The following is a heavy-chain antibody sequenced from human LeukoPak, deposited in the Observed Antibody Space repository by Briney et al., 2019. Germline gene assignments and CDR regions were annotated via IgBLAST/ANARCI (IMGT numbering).Heavy chain of an antibody. CDR3: ARHRGSTSYYYSFNY. Sequence: GESPKISCKGSGYSFTSYWIGWVRQMPGKGLEWMGIIRPSDSNTRYSPSFQGQVTISADRSINTAYLQWSSLKASDTAIYYCARHRGSTSYYYSFNYWGQGSLVTVSS. CDR2: IRPSDSNT. V-gene: IGHV5-51*01. J-gene: IGHJ4*02. CDR1: GYSFTSYW. D-gene: IGHD3-22*01.